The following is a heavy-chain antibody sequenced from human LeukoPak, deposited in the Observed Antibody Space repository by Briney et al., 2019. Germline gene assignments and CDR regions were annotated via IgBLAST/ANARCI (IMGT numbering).Heavy chain of an antibody. D-gene: IGHD3-22*01. Sequence: GESLKISCKGSGYSFTSYWISWVRQMPGKGLEWMGRIDPSGSYTNYSPSFQGHVTISADKSISTAYLQWSSLKASDTAMYYCARRRKAYDSSGYYLYYFDYWGQGTLVTVSS. J-gene: IGHJ4*02. CDR2: IDPSGSYT. V-gene: IGHV5-10-1*01. CDR3: ARRRKAYDSSGYYLYYFDY. CDR1: GYSFTSYW.